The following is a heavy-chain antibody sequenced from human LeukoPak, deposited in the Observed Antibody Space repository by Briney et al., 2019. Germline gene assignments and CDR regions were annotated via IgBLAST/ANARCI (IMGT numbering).Heavy chain of an antibody. V-gene: IGHV4-39*07. J-gene: IGHJ5*02. Sequence: PSETLSLTCTVSGGSISSSSSYWGWIRQPPGKGLEWIGEINHSGSTNYNPSLKSRVTISVDTSKNQFSLKLSSVTAADTAVYYCAAGVVVPAAMLGGNNWFDPWGQGTLVTVSS. D-gene: IGHD2-2*01. CDR3: AAGVVVPAAMLGGNNWFDP. CDR1: GGSISSSSSY. CDR2: INHSGST.